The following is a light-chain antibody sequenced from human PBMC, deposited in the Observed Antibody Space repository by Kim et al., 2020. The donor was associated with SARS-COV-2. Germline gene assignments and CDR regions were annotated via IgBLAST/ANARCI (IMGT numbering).Light chain of an antibody. J-gene: IGKJ2*01. CDR3: QESYSDPYT. V-gene: IGKV1-39*01. Sequence: SVSVGDRVSITCRASQSITTFLYWYQQKPGKAPKLLISAASTLQDGVPSRFSGSGSGTDFTLTINNLQPEDVASYYCQESYSDPYTFGQGTKLEI. CDR2: AAS. CDR1: QSITTF.